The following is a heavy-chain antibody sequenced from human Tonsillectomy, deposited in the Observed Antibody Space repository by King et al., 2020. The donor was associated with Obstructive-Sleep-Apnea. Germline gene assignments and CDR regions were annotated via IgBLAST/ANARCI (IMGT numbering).Heavy chain of an antibody. J-gene: IGHJ6*02. Sequence: VQLVESGGGVVQPGRSLRLSCAASGLTFSSYGMYWVRQAPGKGLEWVAVMSYDGSNKYYIDSVKGRFTISRDNSKKMLYLQMNSLRAEDTAVYYCAKDPRDGYNYVGDYNYGMDVWGQGTTVTVSS. CDR1: GLTFSSYG. D-gene: IGHD5-24*01. V-gene: IGHV3-30*18. CDR2: MSYDGSNK. CDR3: AKDPRDGYNYVGDYNYGMDV.